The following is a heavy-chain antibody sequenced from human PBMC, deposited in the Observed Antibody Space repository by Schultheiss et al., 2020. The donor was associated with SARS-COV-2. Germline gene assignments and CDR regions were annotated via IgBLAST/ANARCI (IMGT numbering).Heavy chain of an antibody. Sequence: SETLSLTCTVSDSSVSSGSDYWSWIRQPPGKGLEWIGEINHSGSTNYNPSLKSRVTISVDTSKNQFSLKLSSVTAADTAMYYCARGDSSSSNYFYYGMDVWGQGTTVTVSS. V-gene: IGHV4-61*01. CDR1: DSSVSSGSDY. J-gene: IGHJ6*02. CDR3: ARGDSSSSNYFYYGMDV. CDR2: INHSGST. D-gene: IGHD6-6*01.